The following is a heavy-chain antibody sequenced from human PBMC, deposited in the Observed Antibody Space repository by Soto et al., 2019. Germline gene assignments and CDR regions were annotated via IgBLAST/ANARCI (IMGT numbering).Heavy chain of an antibody. CDR2: ISYDGSNK. CDR3: SQDRDIVSVTYYFDY. D-gene: IGHD3-16*02. J-gene: IGHJ4*02. Sequence: QVQLVESGGGVVQPGRSLRLSCAASGFTFSSYGMHWVRQAPGKGLEWVAVISYDGSNKYYVDSVKGRFTISRDNSKNTLYLQMNSLRAEDTAVYYCSQDRDIVSVTYYFDYWGQGTLVTVSS. V-gene: IGHV3-30*18. CDR1: GFTFSSYG.